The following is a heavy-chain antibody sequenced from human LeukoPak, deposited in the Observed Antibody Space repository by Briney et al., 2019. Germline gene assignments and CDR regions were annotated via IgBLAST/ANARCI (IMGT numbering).Heavy chain of an antibody. CDR1: GYTFTSYD. CDR3: ARGITTGTTGGDWFDP. J-gene: IGHJ5*02. V-gene: IGHV1-8*01. CDR2: MNPNSGNT. D-gene: IGHD1-1*01. Sequence: GASVKVSCKASGYTFTSYDINWVRQATGQGLEWMGWMNPNSGNTGYAQKFQGRVTMTRNTSISTAYMELSSLRSEDTAVYYCARGITTGTTGGDWFDPWGQGTLVTVSS.